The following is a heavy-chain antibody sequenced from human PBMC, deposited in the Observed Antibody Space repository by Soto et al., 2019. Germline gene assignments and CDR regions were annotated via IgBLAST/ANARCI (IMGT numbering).Heavy chain of an antibody. V-gene: IGHV4-34*01. Sequence: SETLSLTCTVYGGSFSDYLWSWIRQSPGKGLEWIGEINGSGSTNYNSFLKGRVTISLGTSKNQFSLKLRFVTAADTAVYYCARTESRYYYYSGMDIWGQGTTVTVSS. CDR3: ARTESRYYYYSGMDI. CDR1: GGSFSDYL. D-gene: IGHD6-13*01. J-gene: IGHJ6*02. CDR2: INGSGST.